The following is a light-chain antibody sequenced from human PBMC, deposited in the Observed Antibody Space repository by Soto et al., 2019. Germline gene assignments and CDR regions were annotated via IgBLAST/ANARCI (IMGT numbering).Light chain of an antibody. CDR2: GIS. V-gene: IGKV3-20*01. CDR1: QSVSSNY. Sequence: ELVLTQSPGTLSLSPGERATLSCRASQSVSSNYFAWYQQRPGQAPRLLIYGISSRATGIPDRVSGSGSGTDFTLTISRLEPEDFAVYYCEQYGSSPRTFGQGTKVDIK. J-gene: IGKJ1*01. CDR3: EQYGSSPRT.